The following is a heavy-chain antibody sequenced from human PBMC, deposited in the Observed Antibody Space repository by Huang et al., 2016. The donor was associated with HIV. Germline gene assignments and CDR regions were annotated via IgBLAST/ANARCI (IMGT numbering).Heavy chain of an antibody. CDR1: GASIASGSYF. Sequence: VQLQESGPGLVKPSQTLSLSCNVSGASIASGSYFWNWIRQPAGGGMECIGHIYTTGSTDYHPSLKSRGALSSDTSKNQFSLSLRSVTAADTAVYFCARGRVTSSGVVQSYDYWGQGSLVTVSS. CDR3: ARGRVTSSGVVQSYDY. D-gene: IGHD3-3*01. V-gene: IGHV4-61*09. J-gene: IGHJ4*02. CDR2: IYTTGST.